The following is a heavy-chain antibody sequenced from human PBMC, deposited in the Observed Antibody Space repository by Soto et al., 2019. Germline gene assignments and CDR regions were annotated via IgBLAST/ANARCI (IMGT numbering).Heavy chain of an antibody. Sequence: GSLRLSCAASGFTFSSYAMSWVRQAPGKGLEWVSAISGSGGSTYYADSVKGRFTISRDNSKNTLYLQMNSLRAEDTAVYFCAKNYGSGSYYGILFDYWGQGTLVTVSS. V-gene: IGHV3-23*01. D-gene: IGHD3-10*01. CDR1: GFTFSSYA. CDR2: ISGSGGST. J-gene: IGHJ4*02. CDR3: AKNYGSGSYYGILFDY.